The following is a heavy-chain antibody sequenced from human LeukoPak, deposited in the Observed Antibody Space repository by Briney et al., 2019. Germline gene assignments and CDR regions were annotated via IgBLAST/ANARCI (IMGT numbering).Heavy chain of an antibody. CDR3: TRRNTADAFDI. CDR2: IRGKAFGGKT. CDR1: GFTFGDYP. D-gene: IGHD5-18*01. Sequence: GGSLRLSCSASGFTFGDYPMTWVRQAPGMGLEWVGFIRGKAFGGKTHYVAPVKGRFTISRDDSKSIAYLQLNSLKTEDTAVYYCTRRNTADAFDIWGHGTMVIVSS. V-gene: IGHV3-49*04. J-gene: IGHJ3*02.